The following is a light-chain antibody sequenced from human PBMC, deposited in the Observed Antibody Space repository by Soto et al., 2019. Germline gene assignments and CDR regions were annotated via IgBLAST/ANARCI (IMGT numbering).Light chain of an antibody. CDR2: EVS. V-gene: IGLV2-14*01. CDR1: SSDAGGYDY. Sequence: QSVLTQPASVSGSPGQSITISCTGTSSDAGGYDYVSWYQQHPGKAPKLMIYEVSNRPSGVSNRFSGSKYANTASLTISGLQTEDEADYYCSSYTGSSTLEAFGTGTKLTVL. J-gene: IGLJ1*01. CDR3: SSYTGSSTLEA.